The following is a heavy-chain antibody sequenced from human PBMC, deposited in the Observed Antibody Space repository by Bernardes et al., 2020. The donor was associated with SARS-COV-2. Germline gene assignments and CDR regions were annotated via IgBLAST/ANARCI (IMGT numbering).Heavy chain of an antibody. J-gene: IGHJ6*02. Sequence: ASVKVSCKASGYTFTSYGISWVRQAPGQGLEWMGWISAYNGNTNYAQKLQGRVTMTTDTSTSTAYMELRSLRSDDTAVYYCARFLEWLLRPDYYYGMDVWGQETTVTVSS. CDR1: GYTFTSYG. CDR2: ISAYNGNT. D-gene: IGHD3-3*01. V-gene: IGHV1-18*04. CDR3: ARFLEWLLRPDYYYGMDV.